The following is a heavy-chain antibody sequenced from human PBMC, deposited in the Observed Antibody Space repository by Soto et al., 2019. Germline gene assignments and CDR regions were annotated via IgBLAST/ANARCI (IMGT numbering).Heavy chain of an antibody. CDR3: ARVRRGCSGGSCYGAFDI. CDR1: GFTFSSYG. V-gene: IGHV3-33*01. D-gene: IGHD2-15*01. CDR2: IWYDGSNK. Sequence: QVQLVESGGGVVQPGRSLRLSCAASGFTFSSYGMHWVRQAPGKGLEWVAVIWYDGSNKYYADSVKGRFTISRDNSKNTLYLQMNSLRAEDTAVYYCARVRRGCSGGSCYGAFDIWGQGTMVTVSS. J-gene: IGHJ3*02.